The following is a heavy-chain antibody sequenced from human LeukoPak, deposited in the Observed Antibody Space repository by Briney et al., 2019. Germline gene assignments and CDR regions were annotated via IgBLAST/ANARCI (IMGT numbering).Heavy chain of an antibody. CDR1: GYTFTSYD. Sequence: GASVKVSCKASGYTFTSYDINWVRQATGQGLEWMGWMNPNSGNTGYAQKFQGRVTMTRNTSISTAYMELSSLRSEDTAVYYCARGVTYYDFWSGYESYYMDVWGKGTTVTVSS. J-gene: IGHJ6*03. CDR3: ARGVTYYDFWSGYESYYMDV. V-gene: IGHV1-8*01. D-gene: IGHD3-3*01. CDR2: MNPNSGNT.